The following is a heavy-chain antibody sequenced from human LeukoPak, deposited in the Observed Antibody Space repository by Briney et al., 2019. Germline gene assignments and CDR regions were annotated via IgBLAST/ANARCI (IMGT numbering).Heavy chain of an antibody. J-gene: IGHJ3*02. CDR2: ISSSGSTI. V-gene: IGHV3-48*03. Sequence: TGGSLRLSCAASGFTFSSYEMNWVRQAPGKGLEWIAYISSSGSTISYADSVKGRFTISRDNAKNSLYLQLKSLRAEDTAVYYCARMINAFDIWGQGTMVTVSS. CDR1: GFTFSSYE. CDR3: ARMINAFDI. D-gene: IGHD3-16*01.